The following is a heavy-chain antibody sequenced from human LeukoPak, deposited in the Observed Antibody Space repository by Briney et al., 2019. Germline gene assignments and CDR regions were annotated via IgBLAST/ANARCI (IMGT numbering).Heavy chain of an antibody. CDR1: GFTFSNYN. CDR3: ARGGSLGGYSGHC. Sequence: GGSLRLSCAASGFTFSNYNMNWVRQAPGKGLEWVSSISSSSSYIYYADSVKGRFTISRDNAKNSLYLQMNSLRAEDTAVYYCARGGSLGGYSGHCWGQGTLVTVSS. D-gene: IGHD5-12*01. J-gene: IGHJ4*02. CDR2: ISSSSSYI. V-gene: IGHV3-21*01.